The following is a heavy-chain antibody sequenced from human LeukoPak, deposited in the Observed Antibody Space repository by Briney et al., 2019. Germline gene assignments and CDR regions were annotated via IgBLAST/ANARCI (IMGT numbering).Heavy chain of an antibody. Sequence: EASVKISCKVSGYTFTDYYMHWVQQAPGKGLEWMGLVDPEDGETIYAEKFQGRVTITADTSTDTAYMELSSLRSEDTAVYYCVVPYGSGNTPFDYRGQGTLVTVSS. CDR1: GYTFTDYY. D-gene: IGHD3-10*01. CDR3: VVPYGSGNTPFDY. J-gene: IGHJ4*02. CDR2: VDPEDGET. V-gene: IGHV1-69-2*01.